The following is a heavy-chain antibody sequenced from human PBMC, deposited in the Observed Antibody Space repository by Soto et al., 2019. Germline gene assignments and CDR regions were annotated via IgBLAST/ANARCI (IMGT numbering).Heavy chain of an antibody. J-gene: IGHJ4*02. D-gene: IGHD2-8*02. Sequence: GXSLILSGSASGFTFNTYSMTWVRQAPGKGLQWVSSISRSHTYIDYADSVRGRFTISRDNAKNSLYLQINSLRAEDTAVYYCATQDSWYINFWGQGTLVTVS. V-gene: IGHV3-21*01. CDR1: GFTFNTYS. CDR2: ISRSHTYI. CDR3: ATQDSWYINF.